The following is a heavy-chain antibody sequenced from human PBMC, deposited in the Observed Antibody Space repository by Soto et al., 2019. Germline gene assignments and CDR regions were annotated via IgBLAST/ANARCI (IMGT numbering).Heavy chain of an antibody. Sequence: GGSLRLSCAASGFTFSSYWMHWVRQAPGKGLVWVSRINSDGSSTSYADSVKGRFTISRDNAKNTLYLQMNSLRAEDTAVYYCARGERYLYYYYMDVWGKGTTVTVSS. D-gene: IGHD1-1*01. J-gene: IGHJ6*03. CDR3: ARGERYLYYYYMDV. V-gene: IGHV3-74*01. CDR2: INSDGSST. CDR1: GFTFSSYW.